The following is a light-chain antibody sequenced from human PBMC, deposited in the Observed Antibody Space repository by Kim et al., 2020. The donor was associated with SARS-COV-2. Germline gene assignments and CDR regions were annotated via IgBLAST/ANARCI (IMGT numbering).Light chain of an antibody. Sequence: GDRVTITCRASQNITTYLNWYQQKPGKAPKLLIYAASSLQSGVPSRFSGSGSGADFTLNISGLQPEDFATYYCQQSYSTPRTFGQGTKVDIK. J-gene: IGKJ1*01. V-gene: IGKV1-39*01. CDR3: QQSYSTPRT. CDR1: QNITTY. CDR2: AAS.